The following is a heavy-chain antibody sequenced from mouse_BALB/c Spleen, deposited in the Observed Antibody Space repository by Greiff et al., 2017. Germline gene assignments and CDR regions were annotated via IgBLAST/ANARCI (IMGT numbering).Heavy chain of an antibody. CDR3: ARSIYYGYFDY. CDR2: INPGSGGT. Sequence: VQLQQSGAELVRPGTSVKVSCKASGYAFTNYLIEWVKQRPGQGLEWIGVINPGSGGTNYNEKFKGKATLTADKSSSTAYMQLSSLTSDDSAVYFCARSIYYGYFDYWGQGTTLTVSS. V-gene: IGHV1-54*03. D-gene: IGHD1-1*02. CDR1: GYAFTNYL. J-gene: IGHJ2*01.